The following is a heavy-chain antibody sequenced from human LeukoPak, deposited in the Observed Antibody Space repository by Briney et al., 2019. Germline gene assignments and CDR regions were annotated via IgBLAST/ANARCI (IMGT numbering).Heavy chain of an antibody. CDR3: ARRVEMATIPFDY. V-gene: IGHV4-34*01. J-gene: IGHJ4*02. D-gene: IGHD5-24*01. CDR1: GGSFSGYY. CDR2: INHSGST. Sequence: PETLSFTCAVYGGSFSGYYWSWIRQPPGKGLEWIGEINHSGSTNYNPSLKSRVTISVDTSKNQFSLKLSSVTAADTAVYYCARRVEMATIPFDYWGQGTLVTVSS.